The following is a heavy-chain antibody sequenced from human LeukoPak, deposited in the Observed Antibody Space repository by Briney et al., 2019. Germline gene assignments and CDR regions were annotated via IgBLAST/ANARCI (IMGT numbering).Heavy chain of an antibody. V-gene: IGHV3-64*02. J-gene: IGHJ6*03. CDR3: ARVKMGATVSDYYYYYVDV. CDR2: ITSNGAYT. Sequence: GGSLRLSCAASGFTFSSYTIHWVRQAPGQRLQSVSAITSNGAYTHYADSVKGRFAISRDNSRNAVFLQMGGLRLEDMAVYYCARVKMGATVSDYYYYYVDVWGKGTTVTVSS. CDR1: GFTFSSYT. D-gene: IGHD1-26*01.